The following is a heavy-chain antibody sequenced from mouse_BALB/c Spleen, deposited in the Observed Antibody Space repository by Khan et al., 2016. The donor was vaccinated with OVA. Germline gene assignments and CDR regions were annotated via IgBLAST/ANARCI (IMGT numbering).Heavy chain of an antibody. CDR1: GFTFSSYI. CDR2: ISNGGGIT. CDR3: ARHGNYVSFDY. V-gene: IGHV5-12-2*01. J-gene: IGHJ2*01. Sequence: EVELVESGGGLVQPGGSLKLSCAASGFTFSSYIMSWVRQTPEKRLEWVAYISNGGGITYYLDTVKGRFTISRDNAKNTLYLQISSLKSEDTAMYYCARHGNYVSFDYWGQGTTLTVSS. D-gene: IGHD2-1*01.